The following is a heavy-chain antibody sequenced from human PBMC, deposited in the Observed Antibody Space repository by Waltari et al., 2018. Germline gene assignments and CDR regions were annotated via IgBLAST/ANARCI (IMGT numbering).Heavy chain of an antibody. D-gene: IGHD2-8*01. CDR2: IYTSGTT. Sequence: QVQLQESGPGLVKPSETLSLICTVSGGSMSSSNWNWIRQPAGKGPEWIGRIYTSGTTNYNPSLKSRVTMSLDTSKNQFSLKLSSVTAADTAVYYCARDLGYCSNGLCFHFDSWGQGTLVTVSS. CDR1: GGSMSSSN. J-gene: IGHJ4*02. CDR3: ARDLGYCSNGLCFHFDS. V-gene: IGHV4-4*07.